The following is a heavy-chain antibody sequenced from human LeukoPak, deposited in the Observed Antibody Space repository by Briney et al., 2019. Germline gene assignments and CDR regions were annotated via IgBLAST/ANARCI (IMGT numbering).Heavy chain of an antibody. V-gene: IGHV1-3*01. D-gene: IGHD4-11*01. Sequence: ASVKVSCKASGYTFTTYAIHWVRQAPGQRLEWMGWIKPGNGNTKYSQEFQGRVTITRDTSANTVYMELSSLRFEDTAFYYCARFETYDYSLDYWGQGILVTVSS. CDR1: GYTFTTYA. CDR2: IKPGNGNT. J-gene: IGHJ4*02. CDR3: ARFETYDYSLDY.